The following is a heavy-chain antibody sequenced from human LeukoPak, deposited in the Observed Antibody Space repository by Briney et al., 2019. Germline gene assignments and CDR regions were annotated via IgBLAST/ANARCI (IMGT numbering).Heavy chain of an antibody. CDR2: INHSGST. D-gene: IGHD3-22*01. J-gene: IGHJ5*02. V-gene: IGHV4-34*01. Sequence: SETLPLTCAVYGGSFSGYYWSWIRQPPGKGLEWIGEINHSGSTNYNPSLKSRVTISVDTSKNQFSLKLSSVTAADTAVYYCARGSVVSHWFDPWGQGTLVTVSS. CDR1: GGSFSGYY. CDR3: ARGSVVSHWFDP.